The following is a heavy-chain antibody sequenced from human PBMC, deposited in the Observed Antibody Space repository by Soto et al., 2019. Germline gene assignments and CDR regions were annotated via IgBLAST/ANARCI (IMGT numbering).Heavy chain of an antibody. Sequence: SETLSLNCAVDGASISSTYWRWIRQPPGKGLEWIGYIYYSGSTNYNPSLKSRVTISVDTSKNQFSLNLSSVTAADTAVYYCARRYGSGFDDWGQGTLVT. V-gene: IGHV4-59*08. CDR1: GASISSTY. CDR2: IYYSGST. CDR3: ARRYGSGFDD. D-gene: IGHD6-19*01. J-gene: IGHJ4*02.